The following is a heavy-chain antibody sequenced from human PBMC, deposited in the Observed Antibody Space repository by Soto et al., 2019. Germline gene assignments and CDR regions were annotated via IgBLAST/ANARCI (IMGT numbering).Heavy chain of an antibody. V-gene: IGHV1-46*01. CDR1: GYTFTSYY. CDR2: INPSGGST. D-gene: IGHD2-15*01. Sequence: ASVKVSCKASGYTFTSYYMHWVRQAPGQGLEWMGIINPSGGSTSYAQKFQGRVTMTRDTSTSTVYMELSSLRSEDTAVYYCARDPIVVVVAADYYGMDVWGQGTTVTVSS. CDR3: ARDPIVVVVAADYYGMDV. J-gene: IGHJ6*02.